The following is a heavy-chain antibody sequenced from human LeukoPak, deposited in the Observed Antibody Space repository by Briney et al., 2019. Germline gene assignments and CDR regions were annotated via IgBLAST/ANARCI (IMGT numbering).Heavy chain of an antibody. CDR3: AKRGVGAIAGFDY. D-gene: IGHD1-26*01. Sequence: PGGSLRLSCAASGFTFDDYAMHWVRQAPGKGLEWVSGISWNSGSIGYADSVKGRFTISRDNAKNSLYLQMNSLRADDTAVYYCAKRGVGAIAGFDYWGQGTLVTVSS. CDR1: GFTFDDYA. V-gene: IGHV3-9*01. J-gene: IGHJ4*02. CDR2: ISWNSGSI.